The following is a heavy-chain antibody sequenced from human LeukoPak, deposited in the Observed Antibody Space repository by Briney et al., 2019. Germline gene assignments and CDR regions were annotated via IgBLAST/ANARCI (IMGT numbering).Heavy chain of an antibody. CDR3: AWGERYYDFWSGYSRGFSGFDY. CDR1: GGSLSSGDYY. D-gene: IGHD3-3*01. J-gene: IGHJ4*02. Sequence: SETLSLTCTVSGGSLSSGDYYWSWIRQPPGKGLEWIGYIYYSGSTYYNPSLKSRVTISVDTSKNQFSLKLSSVTAADTAVYYCAWGERYYDFWSGYSRGFSGFDYWGQGTLVTVSS. CDR2: IYYSGST. V-gene: IGHV4-30-4*01.